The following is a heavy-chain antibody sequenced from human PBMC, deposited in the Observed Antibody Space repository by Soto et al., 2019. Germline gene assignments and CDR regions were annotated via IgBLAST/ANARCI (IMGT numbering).Heavy chain of an antibody. CDR2: ISSSSSTI. CDR1: GFTFSSYS. CDR3: AREGYSSSWYTAITADAFDI. J-gene: IGHJ3*02. Sequence: EVQLVESGGGLVQPGGSLRLSCAASGFTFSSYSMNWVRQAPGKGLEWVSYISSSSSTIYYADSVKGRFTISRDNAKNSLYLQMNSLRDEDTAVYYCAREGYSSSWYTAITADAFDIWGQGTMVTVSS. D-gene: IGHD6-13*01. V-gene: IGHV3-48*02.